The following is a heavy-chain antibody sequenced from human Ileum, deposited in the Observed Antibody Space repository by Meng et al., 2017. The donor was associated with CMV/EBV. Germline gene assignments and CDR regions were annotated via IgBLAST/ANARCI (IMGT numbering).Heavy chain of an antibody. CDR1: GFTFSSHG. CDR2: IRYDGVAT. V-gene: IGHV3-30*02. D-gene: IGHD3-10*01. CDR3: AKGRRALYGYFDMDV. Sequence: GESLKISCAASGFTFSSHGIHWVRQAPGKGLEWVAFIRYDGVATYYADSVRGRSIISKDNSNNTVYLQMNSLRAEDTAVYYCAKGRRALYGYFDMDVWGQGTTVTVSS. J-gene: IGHJ6*02.